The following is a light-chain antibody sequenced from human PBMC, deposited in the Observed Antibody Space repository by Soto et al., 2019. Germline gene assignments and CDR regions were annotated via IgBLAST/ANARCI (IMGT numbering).Light chain of an antibody. CDR1: SSDVGGYNY. J-gene: IGLJ1*01. CDR3: SSYVGTNSYV. CDR2: EVY. Sequence: QSVLXQPPSASGSPGQSVPISCTGTSSDVGGYNYVSWYQHHPGKAPKLIIYEVYKRPSGVPDRFSGSKSGNTAALTVSGLQAEDEADYYCSSYVGTNSYVFGTGTKVTVL. V-gene: IGLV2-8*01.